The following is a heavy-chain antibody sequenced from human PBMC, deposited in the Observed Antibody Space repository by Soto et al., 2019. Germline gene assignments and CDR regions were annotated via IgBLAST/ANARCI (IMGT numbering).Heavy chain of an antibody. J-gene: IGHJ4*02. CDR3: AKSRLGEYNWNDMPWYY. V-gene: IGHV3-23*01. CDR2: ISGSGGST. CDR1: GFTFSSYA. D-gene: IGHD1-20*01. Sequence: GGSLRLSCAASGFTFSSYAMSWVRQAPGKGLEWVSAISGSGGSTYYADSVKGRFTISRDNSKNTLYLQMNSLRAEDTAVYYCAKSRLGEYNWNDMPWYYWGQGTLVTVSS.